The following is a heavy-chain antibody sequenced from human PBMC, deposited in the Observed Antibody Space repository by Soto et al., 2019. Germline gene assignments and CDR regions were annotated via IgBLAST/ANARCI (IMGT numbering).Heavy chain of an antibody. D-gene: IGHD3-3*01. Sequence: GGSLRLSCAASGFTFSSYGMHWVRQAPGKGLEWVAVIWYDGSNKYYADSVKGRFTISRDNSKNTLYLQMNSLRAEDTAVYYCARDWQSIDFWSGYYTDYYYYGMDVWGQGTTVTVSS. CDR1: GFTFSSYG. CDR2: IWYDGSNK. V-gene: IGHV3-33*01. J-gene: IGHJ6*02. CDR3: ARDWQSIDFWSGYYTDYYYYGMDV.